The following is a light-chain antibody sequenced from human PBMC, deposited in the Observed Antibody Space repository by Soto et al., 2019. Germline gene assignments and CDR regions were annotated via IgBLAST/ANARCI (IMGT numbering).Light chain of an antibody. CDR2: DAS. Sequence: EIVLTHSPATLSLSPWERATLSARASQSVSSYLAWYQQKPGQAPRLLIYDASNRASGIPDRFSGSGSGTDFTLTISRLEPEDFAVYYCQQYGGSPRTFGQGTKVDIK. CDR1: QSVSSY. J-gene: IGKJ1*01. CDR3: QQYGGSPRT. V-gene: IGKV3-20*01.